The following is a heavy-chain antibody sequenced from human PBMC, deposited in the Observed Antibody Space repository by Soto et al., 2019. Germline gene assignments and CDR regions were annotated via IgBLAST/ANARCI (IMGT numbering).Heavy chain of an antibody. V-gene: IGHV4-61*01. D-gene: IGHD4-4*01. CDR1: GGSVSSGSYY. Sequence: SETLSLTCTVSGGSVSSGSYYWSWIRQPPGKGLEWIGYIYYSGSTNYNPSLKSRVTISVDTSKNQFSLKLSSVTAADTAGYYCAKYSTVFYYFDYWGQGTLVTVSS. CDR2: IYYSGST. J-gene: IGHJ4*02. CDR3: AKYSTVFYYFDY.